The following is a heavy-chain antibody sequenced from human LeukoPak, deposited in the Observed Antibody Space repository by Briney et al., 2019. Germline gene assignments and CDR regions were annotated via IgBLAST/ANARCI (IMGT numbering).Heavy chain of an antibody. D-gene: IGHD3-10*01. J-gene: IGHJ4*02. CDR2: INPNNGGT. Sequence: ASVKVSCKTSGYTFTAYYVHWVRQVPGQGLEWMGWINPNNGGTNYAQKFQGRVTMTSDTSISSAYMELTRLTSDDTAVYYCASLGLTIGFDHWGQGNLVTVSS. CDR1: GYTFTAYY. V-gene: IGHV1-2*02. CDR3: ASLGLTIGFDH.